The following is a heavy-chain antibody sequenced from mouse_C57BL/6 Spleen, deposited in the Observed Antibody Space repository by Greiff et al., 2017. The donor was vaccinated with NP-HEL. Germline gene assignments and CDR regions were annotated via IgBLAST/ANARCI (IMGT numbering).Heavy chain of an antibody. J-gene: IGHJ3*01. CDR1: GYTFTSYW. CDR3: ARWGYYGNYPWFAY. CDR2: IYPSDSET. D-gene: IGHD2-1*01. V-gene: IGHV1-61*01. Sequence: QVQLQQPGAELVRPGSSVKLSCKASGYTFTSYWMDWVKQRPGQGLEWIGNIYPSDSETHYNQKFKDKATLTVDKSSSTAYMQLSSLTSEDSAVYYCARWGYYGNYPWFAYWGQGTLVTVSA.